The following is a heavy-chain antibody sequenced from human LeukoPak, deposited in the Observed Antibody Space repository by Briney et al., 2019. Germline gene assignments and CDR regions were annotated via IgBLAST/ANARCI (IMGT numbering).Heavy chain of an antibody. D-gene: IGHD3-10*01. V-gene: IGHV1-46*01. CDR3: ARASYYYGSGSFLLYDY. J-gene: IGHJ4*02. CDR1: GYTFTYRY. Sequence: ASVKVSCKASGYTFTYRYLHWVRQAPGQGLEWMGIINPSGGSTSYAQKFQGRVTMTRDTSTSTVYMELSSLRSEDTAVYYCARASYYYGSGSFLLYDYWGQGTLVTVSS. CDR2: INPSGGST.